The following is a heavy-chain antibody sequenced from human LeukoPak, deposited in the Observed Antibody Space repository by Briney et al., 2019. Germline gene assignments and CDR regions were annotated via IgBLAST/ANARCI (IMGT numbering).Heavy chain of an antibody. CDR1: GGSISSYY. V-gene: IGHV4-59*01. Sequence: SETLSLTCTVSGGSISSYYWSWIRQPRGKGLEWIGYVYYSGSTNYNPSLKSRVTISVDTSKNQFSLKLSSVTAADTAVYYCARMWLGTIDYWGQGTLVTVSS. J-gene: IGHJ4*02. D-gene: IGHD6-19*01. CDR3: ARMWLGTIDY. CDR2: VYYSGST.